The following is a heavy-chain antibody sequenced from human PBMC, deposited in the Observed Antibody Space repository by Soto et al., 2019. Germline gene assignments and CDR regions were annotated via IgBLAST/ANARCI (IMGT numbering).Heavy chain of an antibody. Sequence: QLQLQESGPGLVKPSETLSLTCTVSGGSISTSSYYWGWIRQLPGKGLEGIGSIYYSVSTYYNPSLKSRVPISVDTSKSQFSLKLSSVTAADTAVYYCARHVVNPRMIVVVITYYFDYWGQGTLVTVSS. CDR2: IYYSVST. CDR3: ARHVVNPRMIVVVITYYFDY. J-gene: IGHJ4*02. V-gene: IGHV4-39*01. D-gene: IGHD3-22*01. CDR1: GGSISTSSYY.